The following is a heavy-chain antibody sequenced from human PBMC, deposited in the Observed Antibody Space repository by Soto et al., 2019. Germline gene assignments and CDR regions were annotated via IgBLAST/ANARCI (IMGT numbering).Heavy chain of an antibody. V-gene: IGHV3-7*03. D-gene: IGHD2-15*01. CDR3: ARGRCSGGSCYPNPIYYYYGMDV. CDR2: IKQDGSEK. Sequence: EVQLVESGGGLVQPGGSLRLSCAASGFTFSSYWMSWVRQAPGKGLEWVANIKQDGSEKYYVDSVKGRFTISRDNAKNSLYLQMNSLRAEDTAVYYCARGRCSGGSCYPNPIYYYYGMDVWGQGTTVTVSS. J-gene: IGHJ6*02. CDR1: GFTFSSYW.